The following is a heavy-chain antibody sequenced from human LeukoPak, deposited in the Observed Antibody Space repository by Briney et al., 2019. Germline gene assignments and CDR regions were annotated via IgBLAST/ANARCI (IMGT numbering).Heavy chain of an antibody. CDR3: ARQGRSGSYSAFSWFDP. CDR2: INPTGGST. CDR1: GYTFTTYY. D-gene: IGHD3-22*01. J-gene: IGHJ5*02. Sequence: GASVKVSCKASGYTFTTYYMHWVRQAPGKGLEWMGKINPTGGSTTYAQKFQGRVTMTRDMSTSTVYMELSSLRTEDTAMYYCARQGRSGSYSAFSWFDPWGQGTLVTVSS. V-gene: IGHV1-46*01.